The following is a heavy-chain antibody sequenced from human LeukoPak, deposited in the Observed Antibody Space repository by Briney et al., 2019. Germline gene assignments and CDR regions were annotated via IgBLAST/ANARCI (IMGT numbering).Heavy chain of an antibody. CDR2: ISSSGSTM. J-gene: IGHJ4*02. CDR3: ADYGDYGAIDY. D-gene: IGHD4-17*01. V-gene: IGHV3-48*01. Sequence: QTGGSLRLSCAASGFTFSSYGMNWVRQAPGKGLEWISYISSSGSTMYYADSVKGRFTISRDNAKNSLYMPMDSLRAEDTAVYYCADYGDYGAIDYWGQGAMVTVSS. CDR1: GFTFSSYG.